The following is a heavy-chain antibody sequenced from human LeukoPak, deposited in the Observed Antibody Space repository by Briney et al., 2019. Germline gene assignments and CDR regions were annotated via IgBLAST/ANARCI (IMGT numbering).Heavy chain of an antibody. CDR1: GGSFSGYY. D-gene: IGHD5-18*01. Sequence: PSETLSLTCAVYGGSFSGYYWSWIRQPPGKGLVWIGEINHSGSTNYNPSLKSRVTISVDTSKNQFSLKLSSVTAADTAVYYCARAGGYSYGPYYFDYWGQGTLVTVSS. J-gene: IGHJ4*02. CDR2: INHSGST. V-gene: IGHV4-34*01. CDR3: ARAGGYSYGPYYFDY.